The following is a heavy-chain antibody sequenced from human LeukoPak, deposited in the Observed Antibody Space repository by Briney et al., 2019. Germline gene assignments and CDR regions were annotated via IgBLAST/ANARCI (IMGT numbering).Heavy chain of an antibody. V-gene: IGHV3-23*01. Sequence: GGSLRVSCAASGFTISSPAMSWVRQAPGKGLEWVSAISNNGGYTYYADSVQGRFTISRDNAKNSLYLQMSNLRAEDTAVYFCARGGGLDVWGQGATVTVSS. CDR3: ARGGGLDV. D-gene: IGHD3-16*01. CDR1: GFTISSPA. J-gene: IGHJ6*02. CDR2: ISNNGGYT.